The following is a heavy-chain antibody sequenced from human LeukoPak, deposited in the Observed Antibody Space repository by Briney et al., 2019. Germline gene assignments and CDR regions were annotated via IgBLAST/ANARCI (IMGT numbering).Heavy chain of an antibody. Sequence: ASVKVSCKASGYTFTGYYMHWVRQAPGQGLELMGWINPNSGGTNYVQKLQSRVTLTTDTSTSTAYMELRSLRSDDTAVYYCARTLRFFGEPRAGYWGQGTLVTVSS. CDR3: ARTLRFFGEPRAGY. V-gene: IGHV1-2*02. D-gene: IGHD3-3*01. CDR2: INPNSGGT. J-gene: IGHJ4*02. CDR1: GYTFTGYY.